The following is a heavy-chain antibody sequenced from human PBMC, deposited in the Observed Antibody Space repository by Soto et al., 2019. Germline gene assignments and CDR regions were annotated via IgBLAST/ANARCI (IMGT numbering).Heavy chain of an antibody. CDR3: ARGDSFSSSWYWFDS. J-gene: IGHJ5*01. D-gene: IGHD6-13*01. CDR1: GYTFTGYY. Sequence: ASVKVSCKASGYTFTGYYMHWVRQAPGQGLEWMGWINPNSGGTNYAQKFQGRVTMTRDTSISTAYMELSRLRSDDTAVYYCARGDSFSSSWYWFDSWGQGTLVTVSS. CDR2: INPNSGGT. V-gene: IGHV1-2*02.